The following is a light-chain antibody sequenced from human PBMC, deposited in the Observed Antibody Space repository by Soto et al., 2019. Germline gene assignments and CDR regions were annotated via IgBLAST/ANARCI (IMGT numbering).Light chain of an antibody. CDR3: QQYGSSPFT. V-gene: IGKV3-20*01. CDR2: GTS. Sequence: EIVLTQSPGTLSLSPGERATLSCRASPSLSYTYLAWYQQRPGQAPRLLIYGTSSRATGIPDRFSGSGSGTDFTLTINSLESEDFAVYYCQQYGSSPFTFGPGTKVYI. J-gene: IGKJ3*01. CDR1: PSLSYTY.